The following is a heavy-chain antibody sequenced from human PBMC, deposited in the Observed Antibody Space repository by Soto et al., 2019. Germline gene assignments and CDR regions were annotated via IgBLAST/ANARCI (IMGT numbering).Heavy chain of an antibody. CDR3: ARGGPQYYYGSGSYFGY. V-gene: IGHV4-31*03. J-gene: IGHJ4*02. Sequence: QVQLQESGPGLVKPSQTLSLTCTVSGGSISSGGYYWSWIRQHPGKGLEWIGYIYYSGSTYYNQSLKSRFTISVDTSKNQFSLKLSSVTAADTAVYYCARGGPQYYYGSGSYFGYWGQGTLVTVSS. D-gene: IGHD3-10*01. CDR2: IYYSGST. CDR1: GGSISSGGYY.